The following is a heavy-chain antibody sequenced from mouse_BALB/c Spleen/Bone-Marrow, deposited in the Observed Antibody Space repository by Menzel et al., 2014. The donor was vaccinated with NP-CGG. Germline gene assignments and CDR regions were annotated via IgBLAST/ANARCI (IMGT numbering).Heavy chain of an antibody. V-gene: IGHV5-17*02. J-gene: IGHJ2*01. CDR3: VRGGYYVPSYFDS. D-gene: IGHD2-3*01. Sequence: DVMLVESGGGLVQPGGSRKLSCAASGFTFRSFGMHWARQAPEKGLEWVAYISGGTSTIYYADTVKGRLTISRDNPNNTLFLQMTSLRSEDTAMYYCVRGGYYVPSYFDSWGQGTTLTVSS. CDR2: ISGGTSTI. CDR1: GFTFRSFG.